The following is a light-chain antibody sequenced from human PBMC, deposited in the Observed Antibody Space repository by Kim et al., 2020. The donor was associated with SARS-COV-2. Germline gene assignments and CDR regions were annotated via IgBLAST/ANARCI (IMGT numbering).Light chain of an antibody. V-gene: IGKV2-28*01. CDR3: MQPLQSGTT. Sequence: GYNYLDWYLQKPGQSPQLLIYLGSNRASGVPDRFSGSGSGTDFTLKISRVEAEDVGVYYCMQPLQSGTTFGQGTKLEI. J-gene: IGKJ2*01. CDR1: GYNY. CDR2: LGS.